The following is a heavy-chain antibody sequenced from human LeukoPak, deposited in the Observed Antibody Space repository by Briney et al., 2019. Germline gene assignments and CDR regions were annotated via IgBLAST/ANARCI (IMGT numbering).Heavy chain of an antibody. CDR1: GYTFTSYD. Sequence: ASVKVSCKASGYTFTSYDTNWVRQATGQGLEWMGWMNPNSGNTGYAQKFQGRVTMTRNTSISTAYMELSSLRSEDTAVYYCARVSFSYYDYIWGSYRSLDYWGQGTLVTVSS. V-gene: IGHV1-8*01. J-gene: IGHJ4*02. CDR2: MNPNSGNT. CDR3: ARVSFSYYDYIWGSYRSLDY. D-gene: IGHD3-16*02.